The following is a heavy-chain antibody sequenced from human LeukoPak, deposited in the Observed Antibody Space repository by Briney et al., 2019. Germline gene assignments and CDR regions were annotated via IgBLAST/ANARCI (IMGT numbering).Heavy chain of an antibody. Sequence: GGSLRLSCAASGFTFSSYEMNWVRQAPGKGLEWVSYISSSGSTIYYADSVKGRFTISRDNAKNSLYLQMNSLRAEDTAVYYCARAVSVITGGFDYWGLGTLVTVSS. CDR3: ARAVSVITGGFDY. D-gene: IGHD3-22*01. CDR2: ISSSGSTI. J-gene: IGHJ4*02. V-gene: IGHV3-48*03. CDR1: GFTFSSYE.